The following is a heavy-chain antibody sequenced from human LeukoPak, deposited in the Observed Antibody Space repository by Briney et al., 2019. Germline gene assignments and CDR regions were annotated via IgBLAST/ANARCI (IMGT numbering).Heavy chain of an antibody. J-gene: IGHJ4*02. Sequence: SETLSLTCAVDGGSFSGYYWSWIRQPPGKGLEWIGEINHSGSTNYNPSLKSRVTISVDTSKNQFSLKLSSVTAADTAVYYCARGRRSIAARFDYWGQGTLVTVSS. V-gene: IGHV4-34*01. CDR1: GGSFSGYY. CDR2: INHSGST. D-gene: IGHD6-6*01. CDR3: ARGRRSIAARFDY.